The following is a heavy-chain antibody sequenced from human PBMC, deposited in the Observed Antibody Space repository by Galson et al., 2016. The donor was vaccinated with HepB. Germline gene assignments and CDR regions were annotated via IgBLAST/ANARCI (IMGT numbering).Heavy chain of an antibody. CDR3: AREWSGFDM. V-gene: IGHV4-59*01. Sequence: QVQLQESGPGLVKPSETLSLTCSVSGDSMSPYKWSWIRQAPGKGLEWIAYIYYSGSTDYNTSLKSRVTLSVDTPKRQLSLGVTAGTEADTAVDYCAREWSGFDMWGQGTMVTVSS. CDR1: GDSMSPYK. J-gene: IGHJ3*02. D-gene: IGHD3-3*01. CDR2: IYYSGST.